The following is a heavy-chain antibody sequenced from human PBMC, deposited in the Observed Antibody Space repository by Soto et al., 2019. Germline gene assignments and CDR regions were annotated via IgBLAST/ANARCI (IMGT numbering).Heavy chain of an antibody. D-gene: IGHD3-22*01. V-gene: IGHV3-48*02. CDR1: GCTFSSYS. CDR2: ISSSSSTI. J-gene: IGHJ4*02. CDR3: ARGLYYYDSSGYWGY. Sequence: EVQLVESGGGLVQPGGSLRLSCAASGCTFSSYSMNWVRQAPGKGLEWVSYISSSSSTIYYADSVKGRFTISRDNAKNSLYLQMNSLRDEDTAVYYCARGLYYYDSSGYWGYWGQGTLVTVSS.